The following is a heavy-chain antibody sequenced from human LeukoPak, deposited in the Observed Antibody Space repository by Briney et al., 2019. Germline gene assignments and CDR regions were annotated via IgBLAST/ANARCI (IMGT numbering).Heavy chain of an antibody. Sequence: GGSLRLSCAASGFTFSSYSMNWVRQAPGKGLEWVSSISSSSSYIYYADSVKGRFTISRDNAKNSLYLQMNSLRAEDTAVYYCARDSCTAIYFQHWGQGTLVTVSS. CDR1: GFTFSSYS. V-gene: IGHV3-21*01. D-gene: IGHD2-21*02. CDR3: ARDSCTAIYFQH. CDR2: ISSSSSYI. J-gene: IGHJ1*01.